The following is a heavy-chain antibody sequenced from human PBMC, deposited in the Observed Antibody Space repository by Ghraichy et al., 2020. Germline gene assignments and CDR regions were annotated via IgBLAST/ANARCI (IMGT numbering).Heavy chain of an antibody. CDR3: ATSGASSWYVRFEY. CDR2: ISSSSSTI. V-gene: IGHV3-48*02. CDR1: GFTFSSYS. Sequence: LSLTCAASGFTFSSYSMNWVRQAPGKGLEWVSYISSSSSTIYYADSVKGRFTISRDNAKNSLYLQMNSLRDEDTAVYYCATSGASSWYVRFEYWGQGTLVTVSS. D-gene: IGHD6-13*01. J-gene: IGHJ4*02.